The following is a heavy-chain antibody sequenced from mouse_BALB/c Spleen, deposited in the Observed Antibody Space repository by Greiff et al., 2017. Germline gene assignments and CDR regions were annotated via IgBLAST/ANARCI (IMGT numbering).Heavy chain of an antibody. V-gene: IGHV1-5*01. J-gene: IGHJ4*01. CDR3: TRYDGYQYYYAMDY. CDR2: IYPGNSDT. CDR1: GYTFTSYW. D-gene: IGHD2-2*01. Sequence: EVKLVESGTVLARPGASVKMSCKASGYTFTSYWMHWVKQRPGQGLEWIGAIYPGNSDTSYNQKFKGKAKLTAVTSTSTAYMELSSLTNEDSAVYYCTRYDGYQYYYAMDYWGQGTSVTVSS.